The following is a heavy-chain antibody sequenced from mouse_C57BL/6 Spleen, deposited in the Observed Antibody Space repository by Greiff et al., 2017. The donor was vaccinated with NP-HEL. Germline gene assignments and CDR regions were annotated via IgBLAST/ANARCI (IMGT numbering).Heavy chain of an antibody. CDR2: ISDGGSYT. J-gene: IGHJ4*01. Sequence: DVQLVESGGGLVKPGGSLKLSCAASGFTFSSYAMSWVRQTPEKRLEWVATISDGGSYTYYPDNVKGRFTISRDNAKNNLYLQMSHLKSEDTAMYYCARDRGNYENYAMDYWGQGTSVTVSS. CDR3: ARDRGNYENYAMDY. D-gene: IGHD2-1*01. CDR1: GFTFSSYA. V-gene: IGHV5-4*01.